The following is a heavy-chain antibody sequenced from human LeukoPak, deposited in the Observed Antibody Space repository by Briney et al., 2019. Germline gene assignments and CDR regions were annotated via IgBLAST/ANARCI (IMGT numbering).Heavy chain of an antibody. Sequence: SETLSLTCTVSGGSISSYYWSWIRQPPGKGLEWIGYIYYSGSTNYNPPLKSRVTISVDTSKNQFSLKLSTVTAADTAVYYCARATQGYNWFDPWGQGTLVSVSS. CDR3: ARATQGYNWFDP. CDR2: IYYSGST. J-gene: IGHJ5*02. CDR1: GGSISSYY. V-gene: IGHV4-59*01.